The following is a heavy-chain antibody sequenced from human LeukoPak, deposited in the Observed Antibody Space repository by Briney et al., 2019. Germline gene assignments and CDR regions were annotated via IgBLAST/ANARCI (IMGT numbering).Heavy chain of an antibody. CDR2: IYYSGSI. J-gene: IGHJ3*02. CDR1: GGSISSYY. V-gene: IGHV4-59*01. CDR3: ARDHPETHDAFDI. Sequence: SETLSLTCTVSGGSISSYYWSWIRQPPGKGLEWIGYIYYSGSINYNPSLRSRVTISVDTSKNQFSLKLSSVAAADTAVYYCARDHPETHDAFDIWGQGTMVTVSS.